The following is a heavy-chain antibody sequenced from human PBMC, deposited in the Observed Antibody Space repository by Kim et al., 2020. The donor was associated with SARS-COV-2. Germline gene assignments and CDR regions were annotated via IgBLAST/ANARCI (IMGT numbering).Heavy chain of an antibody. Sequence: NSPSLNSRVTITKDTSKNQVALTMTSMDPVDTATYYCAPRAPRTDAFDVWGQGTLVTVSS. V-gene: IGHV2-5*01. J-gene: IGHJ3*01. CDR3: APRAPRTDAFDV.